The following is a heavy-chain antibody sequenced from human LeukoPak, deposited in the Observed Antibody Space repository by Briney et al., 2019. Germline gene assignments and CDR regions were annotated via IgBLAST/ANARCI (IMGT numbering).Heavy chain of an antibody. V-gene: IGHV3-48*02. CDR3: ARDRVGGSYVFDI. CDR1: GFTFSSYN. J-gene: IGHJ3*02. Sequence: PGGSLRLSCAASGFTFSSYNMNWVRQAPGKGLEWVSDISSSGSTIYFADSVKGRFTISRDNAKNSLYLQMNSLRDEDTAVYYCARDRVGGSYVFDIWGQGTMVTVSS. CDR2: ISSSGSTI. D-gene: IGHD1-26*01.